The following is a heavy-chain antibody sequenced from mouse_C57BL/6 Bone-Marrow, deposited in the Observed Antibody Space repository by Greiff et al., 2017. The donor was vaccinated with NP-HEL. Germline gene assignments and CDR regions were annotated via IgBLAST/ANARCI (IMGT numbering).Heavy chain of an antibody. D-gene: IGHD1-1*01. Sequence: EVQVVESGGGLVKPGGSLKLSCAASGFTFSSYAMSWVRQTPEKRLEWVATISDGGSYTYYPDNVKGRFTISRDNAKNNLYLQMSHLKSEDTAMYYCARDTYYYGSSYVFAYWGQGTLVTVSA. CDR1: GFTFSSYA. V-gene: IGHV5-4*01. CDR3: ARDTYYYGSSYVFAY. J-gene: IGHJ3*01. CDR2: ISDGGSYT.